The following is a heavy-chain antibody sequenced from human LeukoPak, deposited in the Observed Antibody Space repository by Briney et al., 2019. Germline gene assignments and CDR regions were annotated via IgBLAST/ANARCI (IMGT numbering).Heavy chain of an antibody. CDR1: GYTFTNYG. V-gene: IGHV1-18*01. CDR3: ATPIDYDAFDI. Sequence: ASVKVSCKASGYTFTNYGINWVRQAPGQGLEWMGWISAYNGNTNYAQKLQGRVTMTTDTSTSTAYMELRSLRSDDTAVYYCATPIDYDAFDIWGQGTMVTVSS. D-gene: IGHD3-16*01. CDR2: ISAYNGNT. J-gene: IGHJ3*02.